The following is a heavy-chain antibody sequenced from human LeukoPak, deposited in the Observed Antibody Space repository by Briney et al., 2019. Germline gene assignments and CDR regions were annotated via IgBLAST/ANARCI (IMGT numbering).Heavy chain of an antibody. D-gene: IGHD6-19*01. J-gene: IGHJ4*02. Sequence: GGSLRLSCAASGFTFSSYTMQWVRQAPGKGLEWVSSISSSSSYIYYADSVKGRFTISRDNAKKSVYLQMDSLRAEDTAVYYCARVQWLATGYYFDYWGQGTLVSVSS. CDR2: ISSSSSYI. CDR1: GFTFSSYT. V-gene: IGHV3-21*01. CDR3: ARVQWLATGYYFDY.